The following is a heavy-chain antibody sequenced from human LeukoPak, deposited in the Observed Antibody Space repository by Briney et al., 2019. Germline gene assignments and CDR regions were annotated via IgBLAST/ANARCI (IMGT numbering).Heavy chain of an antibody. J-gene: IGHJ3*02. CDR2: IYHGGST. Sequence: SETLSLTCTVSGYSISDGYYWGWIRQPPGKGLEWIATIYHGGSTYYNPSLGSRVTISLDTSKNHFSLNLTSVTAADTAMYYCARVAERTWLPYDAAFDIWGRGTMVTVSS. V-gene: IGHV4-38-2*02. CDR1: GYSISDGYY. D-gene: IGHD3-9*01. CDR3: ARVAERTWLPYDAAFDI.